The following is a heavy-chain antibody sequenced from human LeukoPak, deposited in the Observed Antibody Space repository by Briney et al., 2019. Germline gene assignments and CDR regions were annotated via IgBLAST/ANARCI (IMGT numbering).Heavy chain of an antibody. CDR1: GFTFSSYW. CDR3: ARGGTYYYGSGSPPETPSQ. D-gene: IGHD3-10*01. Sequence: PGGSLRLSCAASGFTFSSYWMHWVRQAPGKGLAWVSRINSDGSSTSYADSVKGRFTISRDNAKNTLYLQMNSLRAEDTAVYYCARGGTYYYGSGSPPETPSQWGQGTLVTVSS. CDR2: INSDGSST. J-gene: IGHJ4*02. V-gene: IGHV3-74*01.